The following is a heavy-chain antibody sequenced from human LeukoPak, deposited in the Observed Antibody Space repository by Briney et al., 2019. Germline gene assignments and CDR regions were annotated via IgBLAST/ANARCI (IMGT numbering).Heavy chain of an antibody. D-gene: IGHD6-6*01. J-gene: IGHJ4*02. CDR3: TTWSSQFDY. CDR1: GFTFRDTW. Sequence: GGSLRLSCAASGFTFRDTWMTWVRQAPGKGLEGVGFIQSKTDGGTTDSATPVKGRFTVSRDDSKNTLYLQMNSLKTEDTAVYYCTTWSSQFDYWGQGTLVTVSS. CDR2: IQSKTDGGTT. V-gene: IGHV3-15*01.